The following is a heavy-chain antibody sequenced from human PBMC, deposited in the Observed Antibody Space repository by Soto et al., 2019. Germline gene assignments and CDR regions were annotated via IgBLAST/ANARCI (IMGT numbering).Heavy chain of an antibody. Sequence: ASVKVSCKASGYTFTSYDINWVRQATGQGLEWMGWMNPNSGNTGYAQKFQCRVTMTRNTSICTACMELSSLRSEDTAVYYCARAITIFGVVRPDYYYGMDVWGQGATVTVFS. CDR2: MNPNSGNT. J-gene: IGHJ6*02. CDR3: ARAITIFGVVRPDYYYGMDV. D-gene: IGHD3-3*01. CDR1: GYTFTSYD. V-gene: IGHV1-8*01.